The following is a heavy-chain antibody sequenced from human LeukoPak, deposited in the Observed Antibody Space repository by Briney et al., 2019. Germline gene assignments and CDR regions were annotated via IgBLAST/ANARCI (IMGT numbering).Heavy chain of an antibody. Sequence: GASVKVSCKASGYTFTNYVMHWVRQAPGQRLEWMGWINAGNANTKYSQNFQGRVTITRDTSASTAYMESSSLRSEDTAVYYCARGNVNLDYWGQGTLVTVSS. CDR2: INAGNANT. D-gene: IGHD1-1*01. J-gene: IGHJ4*02. CDR3: ARGNVNLDY. V-gene: IGHV1-3*01. CDR1: GYTFTNYV.